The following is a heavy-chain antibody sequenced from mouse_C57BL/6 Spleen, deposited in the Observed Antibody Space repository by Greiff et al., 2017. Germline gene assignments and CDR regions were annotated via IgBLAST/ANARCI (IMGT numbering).Heavy chain of an antibody. V-gene: IGHV1-64*01. J-gene: IGHJ4*01. D-gene: IGHD1-1*01. CDR3: AISYGSSTLCAMDD. CDR1: GYTFTSYW. CDR2: IHPNSGST. Sequence: QVQLQQPGAELVKPGASVKLSCKASGYTFTSYWMHWVKQRPGQGLEWIGMIHPNSGSTNYNEKFKSKATLTVDKSSSTAYMQLSSLTSEDSAVYYCAISYGSSTLCAMDDWGQGTSVTVSS.